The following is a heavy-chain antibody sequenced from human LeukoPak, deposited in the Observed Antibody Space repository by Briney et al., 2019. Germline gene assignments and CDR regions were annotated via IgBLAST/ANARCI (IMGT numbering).Heavy chain of an antibody. J-gene: IGHJ3*01. Sequence: ASVKVSCKASGYTFTSYDINWVRQAPGQGLEWMGWISTYNSNTNYAQKFQGRVTMTTDTSTSTAYMELRSLRSDDTAVYYCARVDPGNYYAFGFWGQGTKVTVSS. CDR3: ARVDPGNYYAFGF. V-gene: IGHV1-18*01. CDR2: ISTYNSNT. D-gene: IGHD1-26*01. CDR1: GYTFTSYD.